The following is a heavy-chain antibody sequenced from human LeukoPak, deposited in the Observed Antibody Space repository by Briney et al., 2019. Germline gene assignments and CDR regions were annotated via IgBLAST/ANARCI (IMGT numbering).Heavy chain of an antibody. CDR3: ASLYSTSGY. V-gene: IGHV3-15*01. D-gene: IGHD6-6*01. Sequence: GGPLRLSCAASGFTFSNAWMSWVRQAPGKGLEWVGRIKSKTDGEITDYTAPVKGRFTISRDDSKNTVYLQMNSLKTEDTGVYYCASLYSTSGYWGQGTQVTVSS. CDR1: GFTFSNAW. J-gene: IGHJ4*02. CDR2: IKSKTDGEIT.